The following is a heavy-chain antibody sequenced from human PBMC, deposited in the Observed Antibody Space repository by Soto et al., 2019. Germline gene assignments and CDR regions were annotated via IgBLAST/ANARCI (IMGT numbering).Heavy chain of an antibody. Sequence: GGSLRLSCEDFGFTFSNYSMNWVRQAPGKGLEWVSSISTSSGYRYYADSVKGRFTISRDNAKKSLYLQMNSLRAEDTAVYYCARDLHDYVSFRFDPWGQGTLVTVSS. CDR3: ARDLHDYVSFRFDP. CDR1: GFTFSNYS. V-gene: IGHV3-21*01. CDR2: ISTSSGYR. D-gene: IGHD3-16*01. J-gene: IGHJ5*02.